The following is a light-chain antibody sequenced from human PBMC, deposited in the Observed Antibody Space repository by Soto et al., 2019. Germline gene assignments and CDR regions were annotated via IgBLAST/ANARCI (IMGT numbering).Light chain of an antibody. Sequence: QSALTQPASVSGSPGQSITISCTGSSTDVGGYNYVSWYQQHPGKAPKLMIFKVIYRPSGVSNRFSGSKSGNTASLTISGLQAEDEADYYCSSYTSGSVLFGGGTQLTVL. V-gene: IGLV2-14*01. J-gene: IGLJ3*02. CDR1: STDVGGYNY. CDR2: KVI. CDR3: SSYTSGSVL.